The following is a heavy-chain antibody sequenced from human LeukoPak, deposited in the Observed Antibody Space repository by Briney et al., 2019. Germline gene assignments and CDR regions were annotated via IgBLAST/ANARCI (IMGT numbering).Heavy chain of an antibody. V-gene: IGHV4-34*01. D-gene: IGHD3-10*01. Sequence: SETLSLTCAVYGGSFSGYYWSWIRQPPGKGLEWIGEINHSGSTNYNPSLKSRVTISVDTSKNQFSLKLSSVTAADTAVYYCARAARIRGVIFGVYYYYGMDVWGQGTTDTVSS. CDR2: INHSGST. CDR1: GGSFSGYY. CDR3: ARAARIRGVIFGVYYYYGMDV. J-gene: IGHJ6*02.